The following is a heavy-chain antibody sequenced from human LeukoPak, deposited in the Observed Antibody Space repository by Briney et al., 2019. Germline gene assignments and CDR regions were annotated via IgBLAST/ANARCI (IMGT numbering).Heavy chain of an antibody. CDR3: AKVVYYYDRASWFDP. J-gene: IGHJ5*02. CDR1: GFTFSSYA. Sequence: GGSLRLSCAASGFTFSSYAMSWVRQAPGKGLEWVSAISGSGGSTYYAGSVKDRFTIYKDNSKNTLYLQMNSLTAEDTAVYYCAKVVYYYDRASWFDPWGQGTLVTVSS. CDR2: ISGSGGST. V-gene: IGHV3-23*01. D-gene: IGHD3-22*01.